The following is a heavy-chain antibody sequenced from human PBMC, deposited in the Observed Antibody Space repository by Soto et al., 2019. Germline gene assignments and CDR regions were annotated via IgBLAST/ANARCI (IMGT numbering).Heavy chain of an antibody. CDR1: GFTFSSYS. Sequence: EVQLVESGGGLVKPGGSLRLSCAASGFTFSSYSMNWVRQAPGKGLEWVSSISSSSFSINYADSVKGRFSISRDNAQNSPHLQMNDLRAEDMAVYYCARNESSNIYGMDVWGQGTTVTVSS. CDR2: ISSSSFSI. J-gene: IGHJ6*02. D-gene: IGHD6-6*01. V-gene: IGHV3-21*02. CDR3: ARNESSNIYGMDV.